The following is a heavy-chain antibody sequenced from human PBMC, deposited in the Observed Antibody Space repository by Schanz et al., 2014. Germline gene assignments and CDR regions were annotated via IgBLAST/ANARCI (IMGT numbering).Heavy chain of an antibody. CDR1: GFTFSSYW. Sequence: EVQLVESGGGLVQPGGSVRLSCAASGFTFSSYWMHWVRQAPGKGLEWVANIKQDGSERYYVDSVKGRFTISRDNAKNSLYLQMNSLRAEDTAVYYCARGPYYYTSGSFFGHFDPWGQGTLVTVSS. CDR2: IKQDGSER. CDR3: ARGPYYYTSGSFFGHFDP. D-gene: IGHD3-10*01. V-gene: IGHV3-7*03. J-gene: IGHJ5*02.